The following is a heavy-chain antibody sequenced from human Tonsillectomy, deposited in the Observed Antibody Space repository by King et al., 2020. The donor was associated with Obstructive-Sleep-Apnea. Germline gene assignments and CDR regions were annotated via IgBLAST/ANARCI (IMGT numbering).Heavy chain of an antibody. CDR2: IIWNGDNA. CDR1: GFTFDAFA. V-gene: IGHV3-9*01. Sequence: VQLVESGGGLVQPGGSLRLSCAGSGFTFDAFAMYWVRQSPGKGLDWVSGIIWNGDNAGYADSVRGRFTISRDNAKNSLYLHMTSLRSDDTAMYYCATVADYWGQGTLITVSS. CDR3: ATVADY. J-gene: IGHJ4*02.